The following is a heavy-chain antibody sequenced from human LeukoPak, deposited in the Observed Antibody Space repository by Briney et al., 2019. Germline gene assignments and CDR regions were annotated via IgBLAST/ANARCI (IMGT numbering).Heavy chain of an antibody. CDR1: GGSFSTYY. V-gene: IGHV4-59*01. Sequence: PSETLSLTCTDSGGSFSTYYWSWIRQPPGKGLEWIGYIHYSGSTNYNPSLKSRVTISGDTSKNQFSLHVKSVIAADTAVYYCARGETGHNYWGQGTLVTVSS. D-gene: IGHD3-9*01. CDR3: ARGETGHNY. CDR2: IHYSGST. J-gene: IGHJ4*02.